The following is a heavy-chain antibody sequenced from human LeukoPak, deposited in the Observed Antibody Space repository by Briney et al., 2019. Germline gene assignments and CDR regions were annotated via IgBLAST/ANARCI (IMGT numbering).Heavy chain of an antibody. CDR2: ISGSGGST. V-gene: IGHV3-23*01. J-gene: IGHJ4*02. Sequence: GGSLRLSCAASGFTFSSYAMSWVRQAPGKGLEWVSAISGSGGSTYYADSVKGRFTISRDNSKNTLYLQMNSLRAEDTAVYYCAKAGQYYYDRSGYRRRSYYFDYWGQGTLVTVSS. D-gene: IGHD3-22*01. CDR1: GFTFSSYA. CDR3: AKAGQYYYDRSGYRRRSYYFDY.